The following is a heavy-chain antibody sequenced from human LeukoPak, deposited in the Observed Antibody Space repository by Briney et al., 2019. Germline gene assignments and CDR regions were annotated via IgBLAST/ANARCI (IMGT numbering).Heavy chain of an antibody. D-gene: IGHD6-19*01. CDR3: ARDLNGWYERVDN. J-gene: IGHJ4*02. V-gene: IGHV3-48*03. Sequence: GGSLRLSCAASGFSFSSYEMNWVRQAPGKGLEWVSYISGSGSTIYYADSVKGRFTISRDNAKNSLHLQMNSLRAEDTAVYYCARDLNGWYERVDNWGQGTLVTVSS. CDR1: GFSFSSYE. CDR2: ISGSGSTI.